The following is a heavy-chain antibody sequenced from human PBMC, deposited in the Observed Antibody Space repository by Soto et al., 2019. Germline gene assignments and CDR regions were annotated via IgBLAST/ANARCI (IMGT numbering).Heavy chain of an antibody. CDR2: IIPIFGTA. V-gene: IGHV1-69*01. CDR1: GGTFSSYA. D-gene: IGHD3-10*01. Sequence: QVQLVQSGAEVKKPGSSVKVSCKASGGTFSSYAISWVRQAPGQGLEWMGGIIPIFGTANYAQKFQGRVRITDDESKRTAYMELKSLGAEDRAEYYCARVRVYGSGSYVRFYIDDWGQGTLVTVSS. CDR3: ARVRVYGSGSYVRFYIDD. J-gene: IGHJ4*02.